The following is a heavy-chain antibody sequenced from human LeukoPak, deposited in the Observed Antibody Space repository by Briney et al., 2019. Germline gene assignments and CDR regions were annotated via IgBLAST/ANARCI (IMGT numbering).Heavy chain of an antibody. CDR3: ARRNPHRTHCSGGSCYSDNYYYMDV. V-gene: IGHV3-48*04. Sequence: GGSLRLSCAASGFTFSSYAMSWVRQAPGKGLEWVSYISSSGSTIYYADSVKGRFTISRDNAKNSLYLQMNSLRAEDTAVYYCARRNPHRTHCSGGSCYSDNYYYMDVWGKGTTVTVSS. CDR1: GFTFSSYA. CDR2: ISSSGSTI. D-gene: IGHD2-15*01. J-gene: IGHJ6*03.